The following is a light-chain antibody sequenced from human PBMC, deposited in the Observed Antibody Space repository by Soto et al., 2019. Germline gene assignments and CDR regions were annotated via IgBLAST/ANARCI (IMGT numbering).Light chain of an antibody. CDR2: HVS. J-gene: IGLJ1*01. CDR1: SSDVGGYNY. CDR3: TSNSSPTTYV. Sequence: QSALTQPASVSGSPGQSITISCTGTSSDVGGYNYVSWYQQYPGKAPKLMIYHVSNRPSGVSNRFSGSKSGNSASLTISGLQAEDEADYYCTSNSSPTTYVFVTGKNVTVL. V-gene: IGLV2-14*01.